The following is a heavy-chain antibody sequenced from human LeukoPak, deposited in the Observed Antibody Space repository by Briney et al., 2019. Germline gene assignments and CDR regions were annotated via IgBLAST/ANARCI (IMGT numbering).Heavy chain of an antibody. Sequence: GESLKISCKGSGYSFTSYWIGWVRQMPGKGLEWMGIIYPGDSDTRYSPSFQGQVTISADKSISTAYLQWSSLKASDTAMYYCARLANMVRGAKGWFDPWGQGTLVTVSS. J-gene: IGHJ5*02. V-gene: IGHV5-51*03. CDR3: ARLANMVRGAKGWFDP. CDR1: GYSFTSYW. CDR2: IYPGDSDT. D-gene: IGHD3-10*01.